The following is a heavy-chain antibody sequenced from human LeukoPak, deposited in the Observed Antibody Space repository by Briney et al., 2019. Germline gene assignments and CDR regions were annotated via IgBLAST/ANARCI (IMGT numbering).Heavy chain of an antibody. J-gene: IGHJ1*01. CDR1: GFTFSSYS. V-gene: IGHV3-21*01. CDR2: ISSSSSYI. CDR3: ARDVEFIAVAGTAFQH. Sequence: QPGGSLRLSCSASGFTFSSYSMNWVRQAPGKGLEWISSISSSSSYIYYADSVKGRFTISRDNAKNSLFLQMNSLRAEDTAVYYCARDVEFIAVAGTAFQHWGQGTLVTVSS. D-gene: IGHD6-19*01.